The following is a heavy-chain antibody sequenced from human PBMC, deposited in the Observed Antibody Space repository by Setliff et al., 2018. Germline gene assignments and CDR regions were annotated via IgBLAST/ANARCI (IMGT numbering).Heavy chain of an antibody. CDR2: ISSSSTYI. Sequence: GGSLRLSCAASGFTFSRYSMNWVRQAPGKGLEWVSSISSSSTYIYYADSVKGRFTISRDNAKNSLFLQLISLRAADTGVYYCARGLVDERTAYPYAEYFQYWGDGTLVTVSS. D-gene: IGHD3-16*01. CDR1: GFTFSRYS. CDR3: ARGLVDERTAYPYAEYFQY. J-gene: IGHJ4*01. V-gene: IGHV3-21*01.